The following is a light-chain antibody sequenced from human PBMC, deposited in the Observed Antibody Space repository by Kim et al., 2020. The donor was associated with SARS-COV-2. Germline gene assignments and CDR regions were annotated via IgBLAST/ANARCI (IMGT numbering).Light chain of an antibody. V-gene: IGLV3-21*04. CDR2: YDS. Sequence: SYELTQPPSVSVAPGKTAGITCGGNNIGSKSVHWYQQKPGQAPVLVIYYDSDRPSGIPERFSGSNSGNTATLTISRVEAGDEADYYCQVWDSSSDLGVFGGGTQLTVL. J-gene: IGLJ3*02. CDR1: NIGSKS. CDR3: QVWDSSSDLGV.